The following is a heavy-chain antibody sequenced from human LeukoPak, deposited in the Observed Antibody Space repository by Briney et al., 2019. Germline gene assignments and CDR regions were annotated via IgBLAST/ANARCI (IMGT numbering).Heavy chain of an antibody. D-gene: IGHD1-26*01. V-gene: IGHV4-61*02. J-gene: IGHJ4*02. Sequence: SXTCTVPGGSITSNTYYWSWIRQPAGKGLEWIGRIYTSGSNNYNPSLKSRVTISADTSKNQFSLNLSSVTAADTAVYYCARQPLIVGATIRLSNFDYWGQGTLVTVSS. CDR2: IYTSGSN. CDR3: ARQPLIVGATIRLSNFDY. CDR1: GGSITSNTYY.